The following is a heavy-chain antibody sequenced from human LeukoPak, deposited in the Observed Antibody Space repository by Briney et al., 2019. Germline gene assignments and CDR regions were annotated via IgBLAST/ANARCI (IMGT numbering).Heavy chain of an antibody. CDR1: GGSISSSSYY. CDR2: IYDSGNT. CDR3: ARRFDSWGFDY. V-gene: IGHV4-39*01. Sequence: PSETLSLTCTVSGGSISSSSYYWSWIRQPPGKGREWSGSIYDSGNTYYNPSIKSRVTISVDTSKNQFPLKLSSGTAADRAVYYCARRFDSWGFDYWGQGTLVTVSS. J-gene: IGHJ4*02. D-gene: IGHD3-16*01.